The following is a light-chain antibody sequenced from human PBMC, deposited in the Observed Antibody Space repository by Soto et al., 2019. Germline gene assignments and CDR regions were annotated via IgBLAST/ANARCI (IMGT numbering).Light chain of an antibody. CDR1: SSDVGGYDF. J-gene: IGLJ2*01. Sequence: QSALTQPASVSGSPGQSITISCTGTSSDVGGYDFVSWYQQHPGKAPKLMIYEVSNRPSGVSNRFSGSKSGNTASLTISGLLAEDEADYYCCSYTTSSTLVFGGGTKLTVL. V-gene: IGLV2-14*01. CDR3: CSYTTSSTLV. CDR2: EVS.